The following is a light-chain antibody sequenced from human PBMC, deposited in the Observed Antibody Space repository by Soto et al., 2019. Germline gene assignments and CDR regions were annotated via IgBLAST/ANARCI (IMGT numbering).Light chain of an antibody. V-gene: IGLV3-21*02. J-gene: IGLJ1*01. CDR2: DDS. Sequence: SYELTQPPSVSVAPGQTARITCGGNNIGSKTVHWYQQKPGQAPVLVVYDDSDRPSGIPERFSGSNSGNTATLTIIRVEAGDEVDYYGQVWDTSGVHYVLGTGPKVTVL. CDR1: NIGSKT. CDR3: QVWDTSGVHYV.